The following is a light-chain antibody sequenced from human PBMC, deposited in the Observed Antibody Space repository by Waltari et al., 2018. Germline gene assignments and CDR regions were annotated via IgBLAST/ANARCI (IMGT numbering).Light chain of an antibody. CDR2: EVT. J-gene: IGLJ1*01. CDR1: SSDVGNYNL. CDR3: CSYAGLGIYV. Sequence: QSGLTQPASVSGSPGQSITIPCTGTSSDVGNYNLVSWYQQYPGKAPKLMVYEVTKRTSGVSDRFSGSKSGNRASLTISGLQSEDEADYYCCSYAGLGIYVFGTGTKVTVL. V-gene: IGLV2-23*02.